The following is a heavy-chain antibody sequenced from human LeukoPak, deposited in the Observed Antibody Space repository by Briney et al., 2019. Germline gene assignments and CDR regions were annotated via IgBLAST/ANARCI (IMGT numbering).Heavy chain of an antibody. CDR3: ARAGGMTSGFSSYDY. J-gene: IGHJ4*01. V-gene: IGHV1-46*01. CDR1: GYTFTNYY. Sequence: SVKVSCKASGYTFTNYYMHWVPQAPGQGLEWMGIINPSGGSTSYAQKFQGRVTMTRDTSTSTVYMDLSSLISEDTAVYYGARAGGMTSGFSSYDYWGQGTLVTGSS. D-gene: IGHD3-22*01. CDR2: INPSGGST.